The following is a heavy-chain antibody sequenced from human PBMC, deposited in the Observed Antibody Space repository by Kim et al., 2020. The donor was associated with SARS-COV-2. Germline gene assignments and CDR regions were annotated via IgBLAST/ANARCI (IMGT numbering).Heavy chain of an antibody. V-gene: IGHV3-49*03. Sequence: GGSLRLSCTASGFTFGDYAMSWFRQAPGKGLEWVGFIRSKAYGGTTEYAASVKGRFTISRDDSKSIAYLQMNSLKTEDTAVYYCTRDVSMVRGVSYYYYGIDVWGQGTTVTVSS. D-gene: IGHD3-10*01. CDR3: TRDVSMVRGVSYYYYGIDV. J-gene: IGHJ6*02. CDR1: GFTFGDYA. CDR2: IRSKAYGGTT.